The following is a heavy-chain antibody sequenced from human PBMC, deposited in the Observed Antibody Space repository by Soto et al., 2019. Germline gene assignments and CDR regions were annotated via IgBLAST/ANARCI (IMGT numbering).Heavy chain of an antibody. V-gene: IGHV1-18*01. J-gene: IGHJ4*02. Sequence: QVQLVQSGAEVKKPGASVKVSCKASGYNFISYGITWVRQAPRQGLEWMGWISGYNGNTDHAQKLRGRVTMTADTSTGTAYMELRSLRSDDTAVYYCARVGRHDTSSRFDYLGQGTLVTVSS. CDR1: GYNFISYG. CDR3: ARVGRHDTSSRFDY. D-gene: IGHD6-13*01. CDR2: ISGYNGNT.